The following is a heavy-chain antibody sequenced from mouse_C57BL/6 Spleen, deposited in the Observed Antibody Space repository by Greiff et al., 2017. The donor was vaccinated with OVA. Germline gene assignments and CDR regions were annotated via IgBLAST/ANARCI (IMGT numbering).Heavy chain of an antibody. CDR1: GYTFTSYG. Sequence: QVQLQQSGAELARPGASVKLSCKASGYTFTSYGISWVKQRTGQGLEWIGEIYPRSGNTYYNEKFKGKATLTADKSSSTAYMELRSLTSEDSAVYFCARAATIVKDWYFDVWGTGTTVTVSS. D-gene: IGHD2-5*01. V-gene: IGHV1-81*01. CDR3: ARAATIVKDWYFDV. J-gene: IGHJ1*03. CDR2: IYPRSGNT.